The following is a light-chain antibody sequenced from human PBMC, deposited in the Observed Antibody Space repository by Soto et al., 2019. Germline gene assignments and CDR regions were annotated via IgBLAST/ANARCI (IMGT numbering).Light chain of an antibody. V-gene: IGLV2-23*03. CDR1: SSDVGSYNL. CDR2: EGS. J-gene: IGLJ2*01. Sequence: QSALTQPASVSGSPGQSITISCTGTSSDVGSYNLVSWYQQHPGKAPKLMIYEGSKRPSGVSNRFSVSKSGNTASLTISGLQAEDEAEYYCCSYAGSCTVGVFGGGTKLTVL. CDR3: CSYAGSCTVGV.